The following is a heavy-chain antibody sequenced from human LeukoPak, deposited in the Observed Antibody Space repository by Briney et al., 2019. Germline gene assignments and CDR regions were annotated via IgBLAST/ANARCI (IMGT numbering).Heavy chain of an antibody. J-gene: IGHJ4*02. CDR3: AARNYNLLSDFYTPFDY. CDR1: GFTFSSYW. Sequence: GGSLRLSCAASGFTFSSYWMHWVRQAPGKGLVWVSRISTDASSTTYADSVKGRFTISRDNAKKSVYLQMDNLRAEDTAVYFCAARNYNLLSDFYTPFDYWGQGVLVTVSS. V-gene: IGHV3-74*01. CDR2: ISTDASST. D-gene: IGHD3-3*01.